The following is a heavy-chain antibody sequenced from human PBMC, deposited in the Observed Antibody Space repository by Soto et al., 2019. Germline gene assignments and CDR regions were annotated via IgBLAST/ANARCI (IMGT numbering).Heavy chain of an antibody. J-gene: IGHJ6*02. D-gene: IGHD2-15*01. CDR2: ISSSSSYT. V-gene: IGHV3-11*06. CDR1: GFTFSDYY. Sequence: GGSLRLSCAASGFTFSDYYMSWIRQAPGKGQEWVSYISSSSSYTNYADSVKGRFTISRDNAKNSLYLQMNSLRAEDTAVYYCARSGGEGVVVVAANYYYYGMDVWGQGTTVTVSS. CDR3: ARSGGEGVVVVAANYYYYGMDV.